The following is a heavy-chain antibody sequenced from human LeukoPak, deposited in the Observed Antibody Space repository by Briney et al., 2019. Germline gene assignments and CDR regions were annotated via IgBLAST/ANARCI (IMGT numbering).Heavy chain of an antibody. J-gene: IGHJ4*02. D-gene: IGHD6-19*01. V-gene: IGHV3-23*01. CDR3: AKSRSSGWVLGFDY. Sequence: GGSLRLSCAASGFAFASYPMSWVRQAPGKGLEWVSTISGSGGSTYNAYSVKGRFTISRDNSKNTLYLQMSSLRDGDTDVYFCAKSRSSGWVLGFDYWGQGTLVTVSS. CDR1: GFAFASYP. CDR2: ISGSGGST.